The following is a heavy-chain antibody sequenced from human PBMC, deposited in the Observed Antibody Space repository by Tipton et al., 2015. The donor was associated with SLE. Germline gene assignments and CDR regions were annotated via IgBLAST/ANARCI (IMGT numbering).Heavy chain of an antibody. CDR2: IRFDGNKK. J-gene: IGHJ4*02. Sequence: SGFTFSGYGMYWVRQAPGKGLEWVAFIRFDGNKKYYKDSVKGRFSISRDNSKNTVYLQMNSLRVEDTAVYYCAKDFSPPYYDILTSTIDFWGQGTLVTVSS. CDR3: AKDFSPPYYDILTSTIDF. D-gene: IGHD3-9*01. CDR1: GFTFSGYG. V-gene: IGHV3-30*02.